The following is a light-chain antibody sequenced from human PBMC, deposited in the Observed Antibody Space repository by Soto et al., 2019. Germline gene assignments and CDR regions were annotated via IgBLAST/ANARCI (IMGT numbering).Light chain of an antibody. J-gene: IGKJ5*01. V-gene: IGKV1-39*01. CDR1: QSIATY. CDR2: AAS. CDR3: KQSYTIPIT. Sequence: DIHMTQSPSSLSASVGDSVTITCRASQSIATYLNWYQHKLGKAPKLLIYAASRLQTGVPSRFSGSGSGTDFTLTISSLQPEDFATYFCKQSYTIPITVGQGTRLEIK.